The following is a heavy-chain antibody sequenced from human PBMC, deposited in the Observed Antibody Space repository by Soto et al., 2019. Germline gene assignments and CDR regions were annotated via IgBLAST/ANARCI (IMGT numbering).Heavy chain of an antibody. CDR3: ARRYGGNFDY. D-gene: IGHD1-26*01. J-gene: IGHJ4*02. CDR1: GDSISSYD. V-gene: IGHV4-59*01. CDR2: IYYSGST. Sequence: SERLALTCTVSGDSISSYDGSWIRQTPGKGLEWIGYIYYSGSTNYNPSLKSRVTISVGTSKNQFSLKLSSVTAADTAVYYWARRYGGNFDYWGQGTLVTVSS.